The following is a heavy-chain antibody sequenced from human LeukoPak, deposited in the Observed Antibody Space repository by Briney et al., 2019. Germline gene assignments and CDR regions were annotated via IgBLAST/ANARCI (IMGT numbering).Heavy chain of an antibody. Sequence: GGSLRLSCAASGVAFSGYHMHWVRQAPGKGLEYVSGISSNGGSTYYANSVKGRFTTSRDNSKNTLYLQMGSLRAEDMAVYYCARSRGYDTRDFDYWGQGTPVTVSS. D-gene: IGHD5-12*01. J-gene: IGHJ4*02. CDR2: ISSNGGST. CDR1: GVAFSGYH. CDR3: ARSRGYDTRDFDY. V-gene: IGHV3-64*01.